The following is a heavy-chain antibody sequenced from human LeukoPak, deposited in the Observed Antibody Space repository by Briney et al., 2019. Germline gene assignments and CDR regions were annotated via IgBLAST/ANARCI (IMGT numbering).Heavy chain of an antibody. J-gene: IGHJ5*02. Sequence: PGGSLRLSCEASGFTFSSYWMSWVRQAPGKGPEWVANIKQDGSEKYYVDSVKGRFTISRDNAKNSLYLQMNSLRAEDTAVYYCARVGIGYCSSTSCHNWLDPWGQGTLVTVSS. CDR1: GFTFSSYW. V-gene: IGHV3-7*01. D-gene: IGHD2-2*01. CDR3: ARVGIGYCSSTSCHNWLDP. CDR2: IKQDGSEK.